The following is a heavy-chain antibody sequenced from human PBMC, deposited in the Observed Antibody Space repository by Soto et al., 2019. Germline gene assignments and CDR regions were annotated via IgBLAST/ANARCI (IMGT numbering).Heavy chain of an antibody. Sequence: SETLSLTCTVSGTSISSYYWSWIRQPPGKGLEWIANIHYSGTTNYNPSLASRVTPSVDTSKNQFSLKMTSVTAADRARYFCARYNSYAIDYWGRGTLVTVSS. CDR3: ARYNSYAIDY. J-gene: IGHJ4*02. CDR1: GTSISSYY. V-gene: IGHV4-59*01. D-gene: IGHD2-8*01. CDR2: IHYSGTT.